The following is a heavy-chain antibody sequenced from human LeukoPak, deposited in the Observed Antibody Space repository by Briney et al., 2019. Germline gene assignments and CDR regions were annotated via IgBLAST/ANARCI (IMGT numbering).Heavy chain of an antibody. D-gene: IGHD2-21*02. V-gene: IGHV1-18*01. Sequence: GASVKVSCKASGYTFTSYGISWVRQAPGQGLEWMGWISAYNGNTNYAQKLQGRVTMTTDTSTSTAYMELRSLRSDDTAVYYCARANLAYCGGDCYSGFFYWGQGTLVTVSS. CDR1: GYTFTSYG. CDR3: ARANLAYCGGDCYSGFFY. CDR2: ISAYNGNT. J-gene: IGHJ4*02.